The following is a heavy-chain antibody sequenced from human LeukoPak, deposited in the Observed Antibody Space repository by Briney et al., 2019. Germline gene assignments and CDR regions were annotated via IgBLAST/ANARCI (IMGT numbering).Heavy chain of an antibody. V-gene: IGHV3-23*01. CDR3: AKGDTPDNSYNYFAP. CDR1: GFIISGYA. J-gene: IGHJ5*02. D-gene: IGHD1-1*01. Sequence: GGSLRLSCAASGFIISGYAMSWVRQSPGKGLEWVSSISYSGDGTKYADSVKGRCTISREDSKNTLYLQMNSLRAEDTAVYYCAKGDTPDNSYNYFAPWGQGTLVTVSS. CDR2: ISYSGDGT.